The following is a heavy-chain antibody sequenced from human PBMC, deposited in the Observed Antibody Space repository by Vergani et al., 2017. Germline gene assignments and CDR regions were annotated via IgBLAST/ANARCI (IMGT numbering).Heavy chain of an antibody. V-gene: IGHV4-38-2*01. D-gene: IGHD3-22*01. Sequence: QVDLQESGPGLVKSSETLSLNCAVSGYSVGSGYYWGWIRQPPGGGLEWIGCVHRNGNTYYTSSLRSRSTISRDTSKNQFSLRLASVTAADTAVYYCARQNPYESAHVDFWGRGVLVTVSA. CDR2: VHRNGNT. CDR3: ARQNPYESAHVDF. J-gene: IGHJ4*02. CDR1: GYSVGSGYY.